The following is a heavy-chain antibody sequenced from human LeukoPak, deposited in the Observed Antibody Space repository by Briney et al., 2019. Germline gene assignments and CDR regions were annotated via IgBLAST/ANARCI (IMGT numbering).Heavy chain of an antibody. CDR1: GGTFSSYA. Sequence: GASVKVSCKASGGTFSSYAISWVRQAPGQGLEWMGGIIPIFGTANYAQKFQGGVTITADESTSTAYMELSSLRSEDTAVYYCASYYCSGGSCYRDYYYGMDVWGKGTTVTVSS. CDR2: IIPIFGTA. J-gene: IGHJ6*04. V-gene: IGHV1-69*13. CDR3: ASYYCSGGSCYRDYYYGMDV. D-gene: IGHD2-15*01.